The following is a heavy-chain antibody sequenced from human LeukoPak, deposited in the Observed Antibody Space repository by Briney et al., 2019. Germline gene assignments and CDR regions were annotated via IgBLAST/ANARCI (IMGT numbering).Heavy chain of an antibody. J-gene: IGHJ5*02. CDR1: GGTFSSYA. V-gene: IGHV1-69*13. CDR3: AQGRYNWNDGRQEFDP. D-gene: IGHD1-1*01. CDR2: IIPIFGTA. Sequence: ASVKVSCKXSGGTFSSYAISWVRQAPGQGLEWMGGIIPIFGTANYAQKFQGRVTITADESTSTAYMELSSLRSEDTAVYYCAQGRYNWNDGRQEFDPWGQGTLVTVSS.